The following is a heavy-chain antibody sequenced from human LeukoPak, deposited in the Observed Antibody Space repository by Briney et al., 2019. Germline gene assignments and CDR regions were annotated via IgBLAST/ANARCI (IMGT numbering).Heavy chain of an antibody. CDR3: AREYGSGSYDTDY. J-gene: IGHJ4*02. CDR2: ICYSGST. V-gene: IGHV4-31*03. CDR1: GGSISSSDYY. D-gene: IGHD3-10*01. Sequence: SETLSLTCTVSGGSISSSDYYWSWIRQHPGKGLEWIGYICYSGSTYYNPSIKSRVTISVDTSKNQFSLKLSSVTAADTAVYYCAREYGSGSYDTDYWGQGTLVTVSS.